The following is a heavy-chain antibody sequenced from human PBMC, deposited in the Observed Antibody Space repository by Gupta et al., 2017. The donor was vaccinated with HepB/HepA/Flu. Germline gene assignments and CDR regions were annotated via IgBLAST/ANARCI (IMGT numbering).Heavy chain of an antibody. J-gene: IGHJ4*02. Sequence: QVQLVESGGGVVQPGRSLRLSCAASGFTFSSYAMHWFRQAPGKGLEWVAVISYDGSNKYYADSVKGRFTISRDNSKNTLYLQMNSLRAEDTAVYYCARDPHPQVTTSYFDYWGQGTLVTVSS. CDR2: ISYDGSNK. CDR3: ARDPHPQVTTSYFDY. CDR1: GFTFSSYA. V-gene: IGHV3-30-3*01. D-gene: IGHD4-17*01.